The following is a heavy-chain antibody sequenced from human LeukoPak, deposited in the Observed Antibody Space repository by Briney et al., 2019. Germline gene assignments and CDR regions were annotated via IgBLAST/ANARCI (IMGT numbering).Heavy chain of an antibody. J-gene: IGHJ4*02. D-gene: IGHD2-2*01. Sequence: GGSLRLSCAASGFTFSSYAMSWVRQAPGKGLEWVSAISGSGGSTYYADSVKGRFTISRDNSKNTLYLQMNSLRAEDTAVYYCAKDTVCSSTSCLFDYWGQGTLVTVFS. CDR2: ISGSGGST. CDR1: GFTFSSYA. V-gene: IGHV3-23*01. CDR3: AKDTVCSSTSCLFDY.